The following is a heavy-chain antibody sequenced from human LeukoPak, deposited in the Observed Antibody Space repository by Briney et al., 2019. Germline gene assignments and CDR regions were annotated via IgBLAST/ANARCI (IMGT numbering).Heavy chain of an antibody. CDR1: GFTFSSYA. CDR2: ISGSGGST. V-gene: IGHV3-23*01. J-gene: IGHJ4*02. Sequence: GGSLRLSCAASGFTFSSYAMSWVRQAPGKGLEWVSAISGSGGSTYYADSVKGRFTISRDNAKNSLYLQMNSLRAEDTAVYYCARVNSAVEFDYWGQGTLVTVSS. D-gene: IGHD6-19*01. CDR3: ARVNSAVEFDY.